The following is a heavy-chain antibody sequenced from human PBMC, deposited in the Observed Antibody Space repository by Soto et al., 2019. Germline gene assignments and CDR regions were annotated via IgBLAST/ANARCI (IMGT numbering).Heavy chain of an antibody. V-gene: IGHV1-3*01. J-gene: IGHJ6*03. CDR2: INAGNGNT. CDR3: ARDLSSSWDTSYYYYYMDV. CDR1: GYTFTSYA. Sequence: ASVKVSCKASGYTFTSYAMHWVRQAPGQRLEWMGWINAGNGNTKYSQKFQGRVTITRDTSASTAYMELSSLRSEDTAVYYCARDLSSSWDTSYYYYYMDVWGKGTTVTVSS. D-gene: IGHD6-13*01.